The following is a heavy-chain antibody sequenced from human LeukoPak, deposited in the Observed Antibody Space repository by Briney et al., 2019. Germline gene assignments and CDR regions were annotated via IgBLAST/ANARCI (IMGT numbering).Heavy chain of an antibody. CDR3: ARGPRGYSYAFSRFDY. CDR2: INHSGST. V-gene: IGHV4-34*01. Sequence: SETLSLTCAVYGGSFSGYYWSWIRQPPGKGLEWIGEINHSGSTNYNPSLKSRVTISVDTSKNQFSLKLNSVTAADTAVYYCARGPRGYSYAFSRFDYWGQGTLVTVSS. CDR1: GGSFSGYY. D-gene: IGHD5-18*01. J-gene: IGHJ4*02.